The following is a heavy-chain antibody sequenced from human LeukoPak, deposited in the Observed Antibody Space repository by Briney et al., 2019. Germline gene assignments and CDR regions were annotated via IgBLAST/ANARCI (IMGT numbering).Heavy chain of an antibody. V-gene: IGHV1-8*03. J-gene: IGHJ5*02. D-gene: IGHD6-13*01. Sequence: ASVKVSCKASGYTFTSYDINWVRQATGQGLEWMGWMNPNSGNTGYAQKFQGRVTITRNTSISTAYMELRSLRSDDTAVYYCARVHTGYSSSWAYNWFDPWGQGTLVTVSS. CDR2: MNPNSGNT. CDR1: GYTFTSYD. CDR3: ARVHTGYSSSWAYNWFDP.